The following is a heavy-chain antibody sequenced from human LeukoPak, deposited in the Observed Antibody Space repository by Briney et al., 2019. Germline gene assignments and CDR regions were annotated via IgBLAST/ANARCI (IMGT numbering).Heavy chain of an antibody. V-gene: IGHV4-59*08. CDR2: IYYTGST. CDR3: ARHSRAYSSTSGTFEY. D-gene: IGHD2-2*01. CDR1: GXSISDYY. Sequence: PSETLSLTCTVSGXSISDYYWSWIRQPPGKGLEWFGYIYYTGSTKYNPSLESRVTISIDTSKNHLYLKLSSVTAADTAMYYCARHSRAYSSTSGTFEYWGQGTLVTASS. J-gene: IGHJ4*02.